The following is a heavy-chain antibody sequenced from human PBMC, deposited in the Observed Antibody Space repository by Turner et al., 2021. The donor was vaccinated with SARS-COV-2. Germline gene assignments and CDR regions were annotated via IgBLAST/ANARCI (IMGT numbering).Heavy chain of an antibody. V-gene: IGHV4-59*01. CDR2: ICYSGST. J-gene: IGHJ5*02. CDR1: GVSISTYC. CDR3: ARFKLGSGYNWFDP. D-gene: IGHD3-3*01. Sequence: QVQLQESGPGLVKPSETLSLTRTVSGVSISTYCWSWIRQSPEQGLEWIAYICYSGSTHYNPSLKSRVTISLDTSKKQFSGRLSSVTAADTAVYYCARFKLGSGYNWFDPWGQGTLVTVSS.